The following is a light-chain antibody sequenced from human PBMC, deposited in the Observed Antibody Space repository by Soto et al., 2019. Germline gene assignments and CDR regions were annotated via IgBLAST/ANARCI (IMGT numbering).Light chain of an antibody. CDR3: NSYTTSSSLYV. CDR2: DVS. V-gene: IGLV2-14*01. CDR1: SSDIGGYDY. J-gene: IGLJ1*01. Sequence: QSALTQPASVSGSHVQSITISCTGTSSDIGGYDYVSWYQQYPGKAPKLMIYDVSNRPSGVSDRFSGSKSANTASLTISGLQAEDEADYYCNSYTTSSSLYVFGTGTKVTVL.